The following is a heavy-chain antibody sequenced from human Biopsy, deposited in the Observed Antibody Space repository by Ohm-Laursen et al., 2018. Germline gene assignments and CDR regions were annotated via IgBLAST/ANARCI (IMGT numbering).Heavy chain of an antibody. CDR2: TIRNT. Sequence: SETLSLTCTVSGGSIISYYWNWIRQPAGKGLEWIGTIRNTYFRTSLKSRVTMSVDTSRNQFSLKLSSVTAADTGVYYCAQTRNDYGGFYFDYWGRGTLVTVSS. J-gene: IGHJ4*02. CDR3: AQTRNDYGGFYFDY. V-gene: IGHV4-59*04. CDR1: GGSIISYY. D-gene: IGHD4/OR15-4a*01.